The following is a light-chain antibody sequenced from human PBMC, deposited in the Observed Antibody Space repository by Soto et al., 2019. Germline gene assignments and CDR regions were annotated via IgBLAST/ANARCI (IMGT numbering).Light chain of an antibody. Sequence: DIQMTQSPSSLSASVGDRVTITCRASQSISSYLNWYQQKQGKAPKLLIYAASSLQSGGASRFSGSGSGTDFTLTISSLQPEDFATYYCQQSYSTLYTFGQGTKLEIK. CDR1: QSISSY. CDR2: AAS. J-gene: IGKJ2*01. CDR3: QQSYSTLYT. V-gene: IGKV1-39*01.